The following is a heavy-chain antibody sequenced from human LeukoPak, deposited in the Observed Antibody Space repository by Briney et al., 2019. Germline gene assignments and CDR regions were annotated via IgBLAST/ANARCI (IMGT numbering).Heavy chain of an antibody. V-gene: IGHV3-74*03. CDR1: GFTFSTYW. Sequence: GGSLRLSCAASGFTFSTYWMQWVRQAPGKGLEWVSHINSDGSSTTYADSVKGRFTISRDNAKNILYLQMNSLRAEDTAVYYCVRDNYGVDYWGQGTLVTVSS. D-gene: IGHD3-16*01. CDR2: INSDGSST. CDR3: VRDNYGVDY. J-gene: IGHJ4*02.